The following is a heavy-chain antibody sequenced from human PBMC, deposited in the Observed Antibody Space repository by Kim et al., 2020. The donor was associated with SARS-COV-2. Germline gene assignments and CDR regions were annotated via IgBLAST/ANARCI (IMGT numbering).Heavy chain of an antibody. CDR3: ARDRATTLRFFEWTQYWYLDL. J-gene: IGHJ2*01. V-gene: IGHV4-31*03. CDR2: IYYSGST. Sequence: SETLSLTCTVSGGPISSGGYYWSWIRQHPGKGLEWIGYIYYSGSTYYNPSLKSRVTISVDTSKNQFSLKLSSVTAADTAVYYCARDRATTLRFFEWTQYWYLDLWGRGTLVTVSS. CDR1: GGPISSGGYY. D-gene: IGHD3-3*01.